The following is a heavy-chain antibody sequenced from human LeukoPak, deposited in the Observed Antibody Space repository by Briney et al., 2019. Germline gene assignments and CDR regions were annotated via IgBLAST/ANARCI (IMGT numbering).Heavy chain of an antibody. CDR1: GGSSSGYY. CDR2: INHSGST. V-gene: IGHV4-34*01. D-gene: IGHD6-13*01. J-gene: IGHJ4*02. Sequence: PSETLSLTCAVYGGSSSGYYWSWIRQPPGKGLEWIGEINHSGSTNYNPSLKSRVTISVDTSKNQFSLKLSSVTAADTAVYYCARGFKFFRLAAAGTERGNRVAFDYWGQGTLVTVSS. CDR3: ARGFKFFRLAAAGTERGNRVAFDY.